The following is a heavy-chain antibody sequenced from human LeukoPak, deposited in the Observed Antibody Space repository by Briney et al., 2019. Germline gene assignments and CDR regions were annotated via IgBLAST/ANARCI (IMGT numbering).Heavy chain of an antibody. D-gene: IGHD2-8*02. J-gene: IGHJ2*01. CDR2: ISWNSGSI. V-gene: IGHV3-9*01. Sequence: PGRSMRLSCAATGFTFEDYDMHWGRQAPGKGLEWVSGISWNSGSIGYADSVKGRLTISRDNAKNSLYLQMNSLRAEDTALYYCAKDRFSGGVAGPNWYFDLWGRGTLVTVSS. CDR3: AKDRFSGGVAGPNWYFDL. CDR1: GFTFEDYD.